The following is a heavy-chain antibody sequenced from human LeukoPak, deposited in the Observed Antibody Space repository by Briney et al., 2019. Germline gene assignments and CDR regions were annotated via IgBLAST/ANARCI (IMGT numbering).Heavy chain of an antibody. CDR3: ARECSGGSCYGGDY. D-gene: IGHD2-15*01. CDR1: GYTFTGYY. J-gene: IGHJ4*02. V-gene: IGHV1-2*06. Sequence: GASVKVSCKASGYTFTGYYMHWVRQAPRQGLEWMGRINPNSGGTNYAQKFQGRVTMTRDTSISTAYMELSRLRSDDTAVYYCARECSGGSCYGGDYWGQGALVTVSS. CDR2: INPNSGGT.